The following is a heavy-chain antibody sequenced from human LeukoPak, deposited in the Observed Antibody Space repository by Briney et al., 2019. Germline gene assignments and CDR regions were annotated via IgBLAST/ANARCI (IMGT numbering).Heavy chain of an antibody. CDR3: AREGDYGDYPKSFYYMDV. CDR1: GGYIGSYY. Sequence: NPSETLSLTCTVSGGYIGSYYWSWIRQPAGKGLEWIGRIYTSENTDYNPSLKSRVTMSVDMSTSQFSLRLTSVTAADTAVYYCAREGDYGDYPKSFYYMDVWGKGTTVTVSS. J-gene: IGHJ6*03. V-gene: IGHV4-4*07. CDR2: IYTSENT. D-gene: IGHD4-17*01.